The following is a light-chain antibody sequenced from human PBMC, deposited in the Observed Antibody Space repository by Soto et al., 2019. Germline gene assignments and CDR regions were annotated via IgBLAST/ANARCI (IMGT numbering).Light chain of an antibody. CDR1: SSDVENYNL. CDR3: CSYAGSSTYV. V-gene: IGLV2-23*01. CDR2: EGN. J-gene: IGLJ1*01. Sequence: QSVLTQPASVSGSPGQSITISCTGTSSDVENYNLVSWYQQHPGKAPKLMIHEGNKRPSGISNRFSGSKSGNTASLTIYGLQEEEEADYYCCSYAGSSTYVFGTGTKVTV.